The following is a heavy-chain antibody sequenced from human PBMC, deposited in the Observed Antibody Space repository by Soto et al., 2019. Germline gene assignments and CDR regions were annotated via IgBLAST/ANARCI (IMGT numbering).Heavy chain of an antibody. J-gene: IGHJ3*02. Sequence: PGGSLRLSCAASGFTFSSYAMSWVRQAPGKGLEWVSAISGSGGSTYYADSVKGRFTISRDNSKNTLYLQMNSLRAEDTAVYYCAKDLLPTYYYDSSGYPYDAFDIRGQGTMVTVSS. CDR3: AKDLLPTYYYDSSGYPYDAFDI. D-gene: IGHD3-22*01. V-gene: IGHV3-23*01. CDR1: GFTFSSYA. CDR2: ISGSGGST.